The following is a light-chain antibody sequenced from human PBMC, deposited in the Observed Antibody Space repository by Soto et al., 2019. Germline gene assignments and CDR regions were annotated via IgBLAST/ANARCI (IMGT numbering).Light chain of an antibody. CDR1: QSVSSN. J-gene: IGKJ1*01. V-gene: IGKV3-15*01. Sequence: EIVMTQSPATLSVSPGERATLSCRASQSVSSNLAWYQHKPGQAPRLLIYGASTRATGIPARFSGSGSGTEFTLTISSLQSEDFAVYYCQQYYRWPPWTFGQGTKVEIK. CDR2: GAS. CDR3: QQYYRWPPWT.